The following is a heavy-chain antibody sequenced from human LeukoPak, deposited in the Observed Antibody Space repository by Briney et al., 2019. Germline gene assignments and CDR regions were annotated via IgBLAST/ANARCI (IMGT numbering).Heavy chain of an antibody. J-gene: IGHJ6*02. Sequence: GASVNVSCKASGGTFSSYAISWVRQAPGQGLEWMGGIIPIFGTANYAQKFQGRVTITADESTSTAYMELSSLRSEDTAVYYCARDNSITIFGVVVDPISYYYGMDVWGQGTTVTVSS. CDR2: IIPIFGTA. CDR3: ARDNSITIFGVVVDPISYYYGMDV. D-gene: IGHD3-3*01. V-gene: IGHV1-69*13. CDR1: GGTFSSYA.